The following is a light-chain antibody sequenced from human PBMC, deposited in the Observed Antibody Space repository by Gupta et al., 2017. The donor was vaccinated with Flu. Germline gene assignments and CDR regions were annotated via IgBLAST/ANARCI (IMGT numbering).Light chain of an antibody. CDR3: RADTGSSKL. Sequence: QSALTQPASVSGYPGQSITISCTGTSSDIGGYNYCSWYQQHPGKSPKLMIFEVNKRPAGVSNRFSGSKSGNTAALTISGRQAEDEAHYYCRADTGSSKLFGGGTKL. V-gene: IGLV2-14*01. CDR1: SSDIGGYNY. J-gene: IGLJ2*01. CDR2: EVN.